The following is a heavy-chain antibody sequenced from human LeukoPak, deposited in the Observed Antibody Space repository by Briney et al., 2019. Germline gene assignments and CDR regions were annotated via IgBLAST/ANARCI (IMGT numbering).Heavy chain of an antibody. CDR3: ARGALISYSYGPFDY. V-gene: IGHV4-59*01. CDR2: IYYTGST. CDR1: GGSISSYY. Sequence: PSETLSLTCTVSGGSISSYYWSWIRQPPGKGLEWIGYIYYTGSTNYNPSLKSRVTISVDTSKNQSSLKLSSVTAADTAVYYRARGALISYSYGPFDYWGQGTLVTVSS. J-gene: IGHJ4*02. D-gene: IGHD5-18*01.